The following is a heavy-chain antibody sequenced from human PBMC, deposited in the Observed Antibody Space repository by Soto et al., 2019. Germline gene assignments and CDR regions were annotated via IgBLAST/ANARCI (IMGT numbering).Heavy chain of an antibody. CDR1: GFTFSSYS. D-gene: IGHD3-16*01. V-gene: IGHV3-21*01. J-gene: IGHJ4*02. CDR3: AGVGEYDRDY. Sequence: EVQLVESGGGLVKPGGSLRLSCAASGFTFSSYSMNWVRQAPGKGLEWVSSISSSSSYIYYADSVKGRFTISRDNAKNSLYLQMKSLRAEDTSVYYCAGVGEYDRDYWGQGTLVTVSS. CDR2: ISSSSSYI.